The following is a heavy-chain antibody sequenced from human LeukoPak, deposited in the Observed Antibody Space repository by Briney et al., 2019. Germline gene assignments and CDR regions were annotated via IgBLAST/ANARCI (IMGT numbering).Heavy chain of an antibody. J-gene: IGHJ3*02. CDR2: INSDGSST. CDR3: ARGSASSGWYRANAFNI. D-gene: IGHD6-19*01. V-gene: IGHV3-74*01. Sequence: GGSLRLSCAASGFTFSNYWMHWVRQAPGKGLVWVSRINSDGSSTSDADSVKGRFTISRDNAKNTLYLQMNSLRAEDTAVYFCARGSASSGWYRANAFNIWGQGTMVTVSS. CDR1: GFTFSNYW.